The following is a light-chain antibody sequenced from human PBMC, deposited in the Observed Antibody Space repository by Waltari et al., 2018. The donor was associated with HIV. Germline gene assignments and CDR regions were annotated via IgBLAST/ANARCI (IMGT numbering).Light chain of an antibody. CDR3: SSYAGSNNWV. CDR2: EVS. Sequence: QSALTQLPSASGSPGQSVTISCTGTSSDVGGYNYVSWYQQYPGKAPKVMIFEVSNRPSGVPDRFSGSRSGNTASLTVSGLQAEDEADYYCSSYAGSNNWVFGGGTKLTVL. CDR1: SSDVGGYNY. J-gene: IGLJ3*02. V-gene: IGLV2-8*01.